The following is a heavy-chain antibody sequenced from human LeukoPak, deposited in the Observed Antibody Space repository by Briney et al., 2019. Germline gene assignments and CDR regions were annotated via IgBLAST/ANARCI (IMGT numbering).Heavy chain of an antibody. CDR3: AKKDGYTSSWSFDY. CDR2: ISPSGSTT. D-gene: IGHD6-13*01. J-gene: IGHJ4*02. Sequence: GGSLRLSCAASGFTFSDYYMNWIRQAPGKGLEWVSSISPSGSTTNYADSAKGRFTISRDNAKNSLYLQMNSLRAEDTAVYYCAKKDGYTSSWSFDYWGQGTLVTVSS. CDR1: GFTFSDYY. V-gene: IGHV3-11*01.